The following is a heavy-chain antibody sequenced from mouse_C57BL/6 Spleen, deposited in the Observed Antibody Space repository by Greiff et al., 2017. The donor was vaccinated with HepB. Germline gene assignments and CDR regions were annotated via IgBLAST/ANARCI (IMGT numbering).Heavy chain of an antibody. CDR1: GYAFTNYL. D-gene: IGHD1-1*01. V-gene: IGHV1-54*01. J-gene: IGHJ2*01. Sequence: VQLQQSGAELVRPGTSVKVSCKASGYAFTNYLIEWVKQRPGQGLEWIGVINPGSGGTNYNEKFKGKATLTADKSSSTAYMQLSSLTSEDSAVYFCARGDYGSTLDYWGQGTTLTVSS. CDR3: ARGDYGSTLDY. CDR2: INPGSGGT.